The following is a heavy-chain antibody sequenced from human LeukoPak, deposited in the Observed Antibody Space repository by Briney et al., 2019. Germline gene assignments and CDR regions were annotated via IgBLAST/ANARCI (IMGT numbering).Heavy chain of an antibody. V-gene: IGHV4-34*01. CDR3: ARDRQHSYGSDLDH. CDR2: INHSGST. J-gene: IGHJ4*02. D-gene: IGHD5-18*01. CDR1: GGSFSGYY. Sequence: PSETLSLTCAVYGGSFSGYYWSWIRQPPGKGLEWIGEINHSGSTNYNPSLKSRVTISVDTSKNQFSLGLTSVTAADTAVYYCARDRQHSYGSDLDHWGQGILVTVSS.